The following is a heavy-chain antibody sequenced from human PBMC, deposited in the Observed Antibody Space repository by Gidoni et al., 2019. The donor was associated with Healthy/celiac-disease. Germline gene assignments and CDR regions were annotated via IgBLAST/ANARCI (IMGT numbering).Heavy chain of an antibody. CDR2: ISGSGGRT. V-gene: IGHV3-23*01. D-gene: IGHD3-10*02. CDR1: GFNFSSYA. J-gene: IGHJ6*03. CDR3: AKDAQLLDCSGRTYYYMDV. Sequence: EVPLLESGGGMVQPGGCLRLSCAASGFNFSSYAMSWVRQAPGKGREWVSAISGSGGRTYYADSVKGRLTISRDNSKNTLYLQMNSLRAEDTAVYYCAKDAQLLDCSGRTYYYMDVWGKGTTVTVSS.